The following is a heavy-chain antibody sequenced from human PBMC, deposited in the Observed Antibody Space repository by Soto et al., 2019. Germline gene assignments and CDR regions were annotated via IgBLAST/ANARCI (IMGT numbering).Heavy chain of an antibody. D-gene: IGHD4-17*01. CDR2: IYPGDSDT. CDR1: GYSFTSYW. Sequence: EVQLVQSGAEVKKPGESLKISCKGSGYSFTSYWIGWVRQMPGKGLEWMGIIYPGDSDTRYSPSFQGQVTISADKSISTAYLQWSSLKASDTAMYYCARLAPHDYGDYGPPYYYYYYMDVWGKGTTVTVSS. J-gene: IGHJ6*03. V-gene: IGHV5-51*03. CDR3: ARLAPHDYGDYGPPYYYYYYMDV.